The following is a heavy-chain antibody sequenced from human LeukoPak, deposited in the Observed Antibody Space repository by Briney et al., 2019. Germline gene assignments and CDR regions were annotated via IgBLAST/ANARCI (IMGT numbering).Heavy chain of an antibody. J-gene: IGHJ4*02. CDR1: GFTFSSYS. CDR2: ISSSSSYI. Sequence: GGSLRLSCAASGFTFSSYSMNWVRQAPGKGLEWVSSISSSSSYIYYADSVKGRFTISRDNARNSLYLQMNSLRAEDTAVYYCARGMITFGGVIAQIDYWGQGTLVTASS. D-gene: IGHD3-16*02. CDR3: ARGMITFGGVIAQIDY. V-gene: IGHV3-21*01.